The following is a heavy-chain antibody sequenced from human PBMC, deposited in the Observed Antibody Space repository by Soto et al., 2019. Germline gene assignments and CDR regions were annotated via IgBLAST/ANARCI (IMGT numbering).Heavy chain of an antibody. CDR1: GCTFNFYE. CDR2: ISRSGSTI. V-gene: IGHV3-48*03. CDR3: ARGGDNYYDSSGYYRHFDY. D-gene: IGHD3-22*01. J-gene: IGHJ4*02. Sequence: GCLRRPCSVSGCTFNFYEMNWVRQAPGKGLEWVSYISRSGSTIYYADSVKGRFTISRDNAKNSLYLQMNSLRAEDTAVYYCARGGDNYYDSSGYYRHFDYWGQGTLVTVSS.